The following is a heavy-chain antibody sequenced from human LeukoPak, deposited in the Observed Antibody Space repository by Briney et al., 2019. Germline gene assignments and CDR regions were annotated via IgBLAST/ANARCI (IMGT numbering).Heavy chain of an antibody. V-gene: IGHV3-11*01. D-gene: IGHD3-22*01. CDR1: GFSVSDYY. Sequence: GGSLRLSCAASGFSVSDYYMNWIRQSPGKGLEWVSHITKKTAIEYADSVKGRFTISRDNANNLLLLQMDSLRPEDTAVYYCEGTYYYDSSDDYWGQGTLVTVSS. J-gene: IGHJ4*02. CDR3: EGTYYYDSSDDY. CDR2: ITKKTAI.